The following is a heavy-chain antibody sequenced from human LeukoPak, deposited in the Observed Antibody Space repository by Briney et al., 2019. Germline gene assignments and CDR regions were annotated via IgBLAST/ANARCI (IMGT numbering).Heavy chain of an antibody. J-gene: IGHJ4*02. D-gene: IGHD3-22*01. V-gene: IGHV4-4*07. CDR2: IYTSGST. CDR1: GGSISSCY. Sequence: PSETLSLTCTVSGGSISSCYWSWIRQPAGKGLEWIGRIYTSGSTNYNPSLKSRVTMSVDTSKNQFSLKLSSVTAADTAVYYCAESNYDSSGYVDYWGQGTLVTVSS. CDR3: AESNYDSSGYVDY.